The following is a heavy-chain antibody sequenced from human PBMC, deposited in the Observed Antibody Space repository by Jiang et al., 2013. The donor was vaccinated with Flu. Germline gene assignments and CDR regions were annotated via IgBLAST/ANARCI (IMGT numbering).Heavy chain of an antibody. CDR2: IYDNGRA. V-gene: IGHV4-30-4*08. CDR3: ARGSVVVTAIDRWFDP. D-gene: IGHD2-21*02. Sequence: TLSLTCTVSGGPIISGDYFWSWIRQPPGKGLEWIGYIYDNGRAYYSPSLKSRVTISIDTARNHFSLKLTSVTAADTAVYYCARGSVVVTAIDRWFDPWGQGTLVTVSS. CDR1: GGPIISGDYF. J-gene: IGHJ5*02.